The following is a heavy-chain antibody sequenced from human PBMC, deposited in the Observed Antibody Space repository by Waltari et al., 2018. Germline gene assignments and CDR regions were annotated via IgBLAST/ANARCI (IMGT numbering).Heavy chain of an antibody. CDR1: GFRVRCNY. V-gene: IGHV3-66*01. CDR2: IYSGGST. CDR3: ARDGYGDYVWRD. Sequence: EVQLVESGGGLVQPGGSLSLSCPASGFRVRCNYMSWVRQAPGKGLEWVSVIYSGGSTYYADSVKGRFTISRDNSKNTLYLQMNSLRAEDTAVYYCARDGYGDYVWRDWGQGTLVTVSS. J-gene: IGHJ4*02. D-gene: IGHD4-17*01.